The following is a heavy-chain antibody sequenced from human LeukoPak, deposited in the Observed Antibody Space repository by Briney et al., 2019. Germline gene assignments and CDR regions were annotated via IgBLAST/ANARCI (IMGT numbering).Heavy chain of an antibody. D-gene: IGHD4-17*01. V-gene: IGHV3-66*04. CDR2: IYSGGST. Sequence: GGSLRLSCAASGFTVSSNYMSWVRQAPGKGLEWVSVIYSGGSTYYADSVKGRFTISRDNSKNTLYLQMSSLRAEDTAVYYCVKPYTTVTTRWNWFDPWGQGTLVTVSS. CDR3: VKPYTTVTTRWNWFDP. CDR1: GFTVSSNY. J-gene: IGHJ5*02.